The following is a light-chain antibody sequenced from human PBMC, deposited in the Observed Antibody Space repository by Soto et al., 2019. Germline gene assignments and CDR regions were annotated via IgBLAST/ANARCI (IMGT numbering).Light chain of an antibody. CDR1: QGISSW. V-gene: IGKV1-12*01. CDR3: QQGDSFPIT. J-gene: IGKJ5*01. CDR2: AAS. Sequence: DIQMTQSPSSVSASVGDRVTVTCRASQGISSWLAWYQQQPGNAPKLLIYAASSLQSGVPSRFSGSGSGTDFTLTFSCLQPEDFATDYCQQGDSFPITFGQATRLESK.